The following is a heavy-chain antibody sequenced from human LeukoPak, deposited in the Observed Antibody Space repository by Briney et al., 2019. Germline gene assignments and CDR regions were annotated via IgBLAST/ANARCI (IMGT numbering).Heavy chain of an antibody. V-gene: IGHV3-7*01. CDR2: IKQDGSEK. CDR3: ARDLAKQQLVPMGY. Sequence: GGSLRLSCAASGFTFSSYWMSWVRQAPGKGLEWVANIKQDGSEKYYVDSVKGRFTISRDNAKNSLYLQMNSLRAEDTAVYYCARDLAKQQLVPMGYWGQGTLVTVSS. D-gene: IGHD6-13*01. J-gene: IGHJ4*02. CDR1: GFTFSSYW.